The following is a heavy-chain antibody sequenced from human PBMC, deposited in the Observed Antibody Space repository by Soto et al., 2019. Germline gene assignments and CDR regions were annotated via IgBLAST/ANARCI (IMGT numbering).Heavy chain of an antibody. D-gene: IGHD5-18*01. V-gene: IGHV4-31*03. CDR2: IYYSWST. J-gene: IGHJ4*02. Sequence: PSETLSLTCTVSGGSISSGGYYWSWIRQHPGKGLEWIGYIYYSWSTYYNPSLKSRVTISVDTSKNQFSLKLSSVTAVDTAVYYCASARTAMVIFDYWGQGTLVTVSS. CDR3: ASARTAMVIFDY. CDR1: GGSISSGGYY.